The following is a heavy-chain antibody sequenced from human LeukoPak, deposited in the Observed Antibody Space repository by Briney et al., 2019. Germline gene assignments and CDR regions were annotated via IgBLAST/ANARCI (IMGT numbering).Heavy chain of an antibody. CDR3: ATCNPYYYGSRNLKELDY. Sequence: ASVKVSCKVSVYTLTELSMHWVRQAPGKGLEWMGGLDPEDGETIYAQKFQGRVTMNEDTSTDTAYMEMSSLRSEDTAVYYCATCNPYYYGSRNLKELDYWGQGTLVSVSS. V-gene: IGHV1-24*01. D-gene: IGHD3-10*01. J-gene: IGHJ4*02. CDR2: LDPEDGET. CDR1: VYTLTELS.